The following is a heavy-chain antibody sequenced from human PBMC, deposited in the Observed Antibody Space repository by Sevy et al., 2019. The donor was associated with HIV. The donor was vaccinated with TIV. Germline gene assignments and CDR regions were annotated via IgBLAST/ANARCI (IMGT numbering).Heavy chain of an antibody. D-gene: IGHD2-21*02. Sequence: ASVKVSCKASGYTFSNFDIHWVRQAPGQGLESMGLINPSGGYTNYAQSLQGRVTMTRETSATTVYMELRSLRSEDTAVYYCARMLSCGGACYYFDSWGQGTLVTVSS. CDR2: INPSGGYT. CDR1: GYTFSNFD. V-gene: IGHV1-46*04. J-gene: IGHJ4*02. CDR3: ARMLSCGGACYYFDS.